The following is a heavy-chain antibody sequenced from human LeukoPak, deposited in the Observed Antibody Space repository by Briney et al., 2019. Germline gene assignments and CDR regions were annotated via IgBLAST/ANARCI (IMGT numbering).Heavy chain of an antibody. V-gene: IGHV3-7*04. CDR1: GFTFSNYW. Sequence: GGSLRLSCAASGFTFSNYWMTWVRQAPGKGLEWVANTDQDGSEMYSVDSVKGRFSISRDNAKKALYLQMNSLRAEDTAVYYCARAYYYGSGDYYSWAYFDFWGLGTLVTVSS. D-gene: IGHD3-10*01. CDR3: ARAYYYGSGDYYSWAYFDF. CDR2: TDQDGSEM. J-gene: IGHJ4*02.